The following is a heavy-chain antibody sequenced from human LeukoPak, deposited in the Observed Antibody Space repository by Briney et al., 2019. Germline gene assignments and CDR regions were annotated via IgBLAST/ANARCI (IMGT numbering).Heavy chain of an antibody. CDR3: ARGPTAGYSYYYMDV. Sequence: GESLKISCKGSGYDFTNYWIGWVRQMPGKGLEWMGIIYPGDSDTRYSPSFQGQVTISADKSITTAYLHWSSLKASDTAMYYCARGPTAGYSYYYMDVWGKGTPVTISS. CDR1: GYDFTNYW. V-gene: IGHV5-51*01. D-gene: IGHD1-14*01. J-gene: IGHJ6*03. CDR2: IYPGDSDT.